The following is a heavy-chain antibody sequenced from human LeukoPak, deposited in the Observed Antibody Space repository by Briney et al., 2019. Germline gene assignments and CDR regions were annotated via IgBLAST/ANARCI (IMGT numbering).Heavy chain of an antibody. CDR2: ISSSGTTI. CDR3: ARAITNYGYIFDY. J-gene: IGHJ4*02. D-gene: IGHD5-18*01. CDR1: GFTFSSYS. V-gene: IGHV3-48*04. Sequence: PGGSLRPSCAASGFTFSSYSMNWVRQAPGKGLEWVSYISSSGTTISYAQSVKGRFTISRDNAKNSLSLQMNSLRAEDTAVYYCARAITNYGYIFDYWGQGTLVTVSS.